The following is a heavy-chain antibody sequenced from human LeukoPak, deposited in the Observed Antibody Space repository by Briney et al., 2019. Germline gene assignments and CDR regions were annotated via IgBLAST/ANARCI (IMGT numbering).Heavy chain of an antibody. J-gene: IGHJ4*02. V-gene: IGHV3-43*02. CDR2: ISGDGGST. CDR3: ARESETSGWYDY. D-gene: IGHD6-19*01. Sequence: PGGSLRLSCAAPGFIFDNYAIHRVRHAPGEGLEWVSLISGDGGSTFYADSVRGRFTISRDNTRKSLSLQMSSLRSEDTALYYCARESETSGWYDYWGQGTLVTVSS. CDR1: GFIFDNYA.